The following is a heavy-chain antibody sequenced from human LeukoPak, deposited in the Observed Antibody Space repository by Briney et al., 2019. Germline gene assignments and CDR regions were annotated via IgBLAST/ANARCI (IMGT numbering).Heavy chain of an antibody. CDR2: TFYNGRT. D-gene: IGHD3-22*01. V-gene: IGHV4-39*07. Sequence: ASDTLSLTCTVSGDSISGSSYYWGWIRQPPGKGLEWIGSTFYNGRTYYKPSLKSRVTISVDTSKNQFSLKLSSVTAADTAVYYCARDHYDSSGYPFDYWGQGTLVTVSS. CDR1: GDSISGSSYY. J-gene: IGHJ4*02. CDR3: ARDHYDSSGYPFDY.